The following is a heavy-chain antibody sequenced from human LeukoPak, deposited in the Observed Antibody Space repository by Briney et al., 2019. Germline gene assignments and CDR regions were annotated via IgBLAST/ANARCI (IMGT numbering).Heavy chain of an antibody. D-gene: IGHD3-22*01. CDR3: ASPGGWYESSGYYYYFDY. CDR2: IIPIFGTA. V-gene: IGHV1-69*05. Sequence: SVKVSCKASGGTFSSYAISWVRQAPGQGLEWMGGIIPIFGTANYAQKFQGRVTITTDESTSTAYMELSSLRSEDTAVYYCASPGGWYESSGYYYYFDYWGQGTLVTVSS. J-gene: IGHJ4*02. CDR1: GGTFSSYA.